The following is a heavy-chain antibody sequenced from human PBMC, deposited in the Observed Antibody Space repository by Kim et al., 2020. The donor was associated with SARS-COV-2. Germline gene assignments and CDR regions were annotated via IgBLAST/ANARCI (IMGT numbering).Heavy chain of an antibody. CDR2: TYYRSKWYN. D-gene: IGHD6-13*01. V-gene: IGHV6-1*01. CDR3: AREGRIAAAGHGRNWFDP. CDR1: GDSVSSNSAA. Sequence: SQTLSLTCAISGDSVSSNSAAWNWIRQSPSRGLEWLGRTYYRSKWYNDYAVSVKSRITINPDTSKNQFSLQLNSVTPEDTAVYYCAREGRIAAAGHGRNWFDPWGQGTLVTVSS. J-gene: IGHJ5*02.